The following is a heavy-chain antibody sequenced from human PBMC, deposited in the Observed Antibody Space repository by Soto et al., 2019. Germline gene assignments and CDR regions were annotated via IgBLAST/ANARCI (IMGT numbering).Heavy chain of an antibody. CDR3: ARKIWRLSGLAAEYGD. D-gene: IGHD6-13*01. CDR2: IIPIFGTA. J-gene: IGHJ4*02. V-gene: IGHV1-69*01. Sequence: QVQLVQSGAEVKKPGSSVKVSCKASGGTFSSYAISWVRQAPGQGLEWMGGIIPIFGTANYAQKFQGRVTITAEESTSTAYMEMSSLRSEDTAVYYWARKIWRLSGLAAEYGDWGQGTLVTVSS. CDR1: GGTFSSYA.